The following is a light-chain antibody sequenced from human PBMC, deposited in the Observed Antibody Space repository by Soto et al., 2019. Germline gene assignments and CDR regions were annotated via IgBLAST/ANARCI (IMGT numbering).Light chain of an antibody. V-gene: IGLV2-14*01. Sequence: QSVLTQPASVSGSPGQSITISCTGTSSDVGGHNYVSWYQQHPGKAPKLLIYEVSNRPSGVSHRFSGSKSGDTASLTISGLRAEDEADYFCSSFTTNNFPYVFGTGTKVTVL. J-gene: IGLJ1*01. CDR3: SSFTTNNFPYV. CDR2: EVS. CDR1: SSDVGGHNY.